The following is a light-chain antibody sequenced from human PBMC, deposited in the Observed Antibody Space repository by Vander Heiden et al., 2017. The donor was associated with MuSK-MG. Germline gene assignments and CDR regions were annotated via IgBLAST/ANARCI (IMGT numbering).Light chain of an antibody. Sequence: QSVLTPPPSVTMGPGHVVTISCTGSSSNIGAGYDVHWYQQLPGTAPKLLIYGNSNRPSGVPDRFSGSKSGTSASLAITGLQAEDEADYYCQSYDSSLSGYVVFGGGTKLTVL. CDR3: QSYDSSLSGYVV. CDR1: SSNIGAGYD. J-gene: IGLJ2*01. CDR2: GNS. V-gene: IGLV1-40*01.